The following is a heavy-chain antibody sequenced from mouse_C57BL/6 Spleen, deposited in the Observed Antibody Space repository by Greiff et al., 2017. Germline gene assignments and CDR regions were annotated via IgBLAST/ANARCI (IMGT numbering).Heavy chain of an antibody. CDR3: ARKGGPYYARDY. D-gene: IGHD3-3*01. J-gene: IGHJ4*01. V-gene: IGHV1-42*01. CDR2: INPSTGGT. Sequence: EVQLVESGPELVKPGASVKISCKASGYSFTGYYMNWVKQSPEKSLEWIGEINPSTGGTTYNQKFKAKATLTVDKSSSTAYMQLKSLTSEDSAVYYCARKGGPYYARDYWGQGTSVTVAS. CDR1: GYSFTGYY.